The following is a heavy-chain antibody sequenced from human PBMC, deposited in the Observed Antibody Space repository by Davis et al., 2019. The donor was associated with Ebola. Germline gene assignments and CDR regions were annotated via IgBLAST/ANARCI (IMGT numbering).Heavy chain of an antibody. J-gene: IGHJ4*02. Sequence: PGGSLRLSCAASGFTFDDYAMHWVRQAPGKGLEWVSGISWNSGSIGYADSVKGRFTISRDNAKNSLYLQMNSLRAEDTALYYCAKDMRGYYYDSSGDYWGQGTLVTVSS. CDR3: AKDMRGYYYDSSGDY. CDR1: GFTFDDYA. V-gene: IGHV3-9*01. D-gene: IGHD3-22*01. CDR2: ISWNSGSI.